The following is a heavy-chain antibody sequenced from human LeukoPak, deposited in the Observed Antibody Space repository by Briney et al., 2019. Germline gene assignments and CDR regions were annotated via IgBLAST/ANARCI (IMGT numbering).Heavy chain of an antibody. Sequence: GGSLRLSCAASGFTVSSNYMSWVRQAPGKGLEGVSVIYSVGSTYYADSVKGRFTIPRHNSKNTLYLQMNSLRAQDTAVYYCARGVGYFDYWGQGPLVTVSS. D-gene: IGHD1-26*01. CDR1: GFTVSSNY. J-gene: IGHJ4*02. V-gene: IGHV3-53*04. CDR2: IYSVGST. CDR3: ARGVGYFDY.